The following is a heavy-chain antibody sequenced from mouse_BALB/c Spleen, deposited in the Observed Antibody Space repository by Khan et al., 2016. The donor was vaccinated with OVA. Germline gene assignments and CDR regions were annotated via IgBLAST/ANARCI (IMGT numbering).Heavy chain of an antibody. CDR3: ARERNWDEDGDFDV. CDR1: GISITTGNYR. D-gene: IGHD4-1*01. J-gene: IGHJ1*01. Sequence: EVKLLESGPGLVKPSQTVSLTCTVTGISITTGNYRWSWIRQFPGNKLEWIGYIYYSGTITYNPSLTSRTTITRDTSKNQFFLEMNALTAEDTATYYCARERNWDEDGDFDVWGAGTTVTVSS. CDR2: IYYSGTI. V-gene: IGHV3-5*02.